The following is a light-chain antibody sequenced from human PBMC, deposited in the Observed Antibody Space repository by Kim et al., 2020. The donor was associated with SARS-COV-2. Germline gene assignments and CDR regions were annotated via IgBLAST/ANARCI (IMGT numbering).Light chain of an antibody. CDR1: SGSIASYY. Sequence: GKTVTISCTRISGSIASYYVQWYQTRPGSAPTTVIYNNNQRPSGVPDRFSGSIDSSSNSASLTISGLKTEDEADYYCQSCDTTSWVYGGGTQLTVL. CDR2: NNN. J-gene: IGLJ3*02. V-gene: IGLV6-57*03. CDR3: QSCDTTSWV.